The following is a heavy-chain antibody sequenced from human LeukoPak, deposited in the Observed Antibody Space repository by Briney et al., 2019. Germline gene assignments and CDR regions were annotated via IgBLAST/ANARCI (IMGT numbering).Heavy chain of an antibody. Sequence: SETLSLTCTVSAGSITGYYWSWIRQPPGKGLEWIGFIYYSGSTNYNPSLKSRVTISVDTSKNQFSLKLTSVTAADTAMYYCARQESLPRGVGFGSSAYLDVFGIWGQGTMVTVSS. D-gene: IGHD2-2*01. CDR1: AGSITGYY. CDR3: ARQESLPRGVGFGSSAYLDVFGI. V-gene: IGHV4-59*01. J-gene: IGHJ3*02. CDR2: IYYSGST.